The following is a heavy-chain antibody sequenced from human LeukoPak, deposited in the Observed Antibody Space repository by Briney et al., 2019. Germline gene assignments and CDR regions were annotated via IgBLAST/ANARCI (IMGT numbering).Heavy chain of an antibody. CDR1: GFTFSSHP. D-gene: IGHD3-10*01. CDR3: ARGEGSGSYYTY. J-gene: IGHJ4*02. V-gene: IGHV3-23*01. CDR2: INEKSGRT. Sequence: GGSLRLSCVASGFTFSSHPMSWVRQAPGKGLEWVSNINEKSGRTYYADAVKGRFTMSRDNSKNTLYLQMNSLRAEGTAVYSCARGEGSGSYYTYWGQGTLVTVSS.